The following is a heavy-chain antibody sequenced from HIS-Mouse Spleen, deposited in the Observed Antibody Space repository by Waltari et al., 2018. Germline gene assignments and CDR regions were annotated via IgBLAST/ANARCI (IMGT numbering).Heavy chain of an antibody. CDR2: INHSGST. J-gene: IGHJ3*02. V-gene: IGHV4-34*01. D-gene: IGHD2-8*02. CDR1: GGSFSGYY. CDR3: ARLTGCGPDAFDI. Sequence: VQPQQWGAGLLKPSETLSLTCAVYGGSFSGYYWSWIRQPPGKGLEWIGEINHSGSTNYNPSLKSRVTISVDTSKNQFSLKLSSVTAADTAVYYCARLTGCGPDAFDIWGQGTMVTVSS.